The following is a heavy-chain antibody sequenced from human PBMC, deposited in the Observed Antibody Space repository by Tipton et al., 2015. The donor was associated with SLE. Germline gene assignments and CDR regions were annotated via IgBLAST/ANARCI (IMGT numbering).Heavy chain of an antibody. CDR3: ARDRYYGSGSLGSNYYYMDV. CDR2: IYYSGST. D-gene: IGHD3-10*01. J-gene: IGHJ6*03. Sequence: TLSLTCTVSGGSISSGSYYWSWIRQPAGKGLEWIGYIYYSGSTNYNPSLKSRVTISLDTSKNQFSLKLSSVTAADTAVYYCARDRYYGSGSLGSNYYYMDVWGKGTTVTVSS. V-gene: IGHV4-61*10. CDR1: GGSISSGSYY.